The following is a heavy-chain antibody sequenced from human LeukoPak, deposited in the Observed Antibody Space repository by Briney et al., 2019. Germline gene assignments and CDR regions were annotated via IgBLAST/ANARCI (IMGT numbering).Heavy chain of an antibody. Sequence: GGPLRLCCVASGFTVSSAWMSWGRPAPGKGLEWVGRIKSKTEGGTTEYAAPVKGRFTISRDYSKNTLYLRMSSLKTEDTALYYCTTNTAFDYWGQGTLVTVSS. CDR1: GFTVSSAW. V-gene: IGHV3-15*01. D-gene: IGHD5-18*01. J-gene: IGHJ4*02. CDR2: IKSKTEGGTT. CDR3: TTNTAFDY.